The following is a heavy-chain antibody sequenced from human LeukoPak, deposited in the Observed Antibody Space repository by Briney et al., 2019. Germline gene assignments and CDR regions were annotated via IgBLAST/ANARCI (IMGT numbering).Heavy chain of an antibody. CDR1: GGSISSYY. J-gene: IGHJ5*02. V-gene: IGHV4-59*01. Sequence: PSETLSLTCTVSGGSISSYYWSWIRQPPGKGLGWIGYIYYSGSTNYNPSLKSRVTISVDTSKNQFSLKLSSVTAADTAVYYCAILHYSGGWFDPWGQGTLVTVSS. CDR2: IYYSGST. D-gene: IGHD2-15*01. CDR3: AILHYSGGWFDP.